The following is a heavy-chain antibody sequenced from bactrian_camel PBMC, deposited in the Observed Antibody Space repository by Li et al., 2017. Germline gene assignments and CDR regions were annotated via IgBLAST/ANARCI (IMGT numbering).Heavy chain of an antibody. CDR3: QPMGTWCGNHY. Sequence: VQLVESGGGSVQVGGSLRLSCAISGRSNENYFLAWFRQPPGKEREGVAAIYTGFGGGNIYYDDSVKGRFTTSQDTTNDTLYLQMNSLKPEDTAVYICQPMGTWCGNHYSGQRTQVTVS. V-gene: IGHV3S32*01. J-gene: IGHJ4*01. CDR2: IYTGFGGGNI. D-gene: IGHD3*01. CDR1: GRSNENYF.